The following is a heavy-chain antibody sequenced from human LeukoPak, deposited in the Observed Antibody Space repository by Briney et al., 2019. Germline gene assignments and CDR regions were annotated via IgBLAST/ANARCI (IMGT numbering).Heavy chain of an antibody. CDR2: IYYSGST. CDR1: GGSININTYY. CDR3: ARGSAVAGMDV. J-gene: IGHJ6*04. Sequence: SETLSLTCTVSGGSININTYYWGWIRQPPGKGLEWIGSIYYSGSTYYTPSLKSRVTISVDTSKNQFSLKLSSVTAADTAVYYCARGSAVAGMDVWGKGTTVTVSS. V-gene: IGHV4-39*07. D-gene: IGHD6-19*01.